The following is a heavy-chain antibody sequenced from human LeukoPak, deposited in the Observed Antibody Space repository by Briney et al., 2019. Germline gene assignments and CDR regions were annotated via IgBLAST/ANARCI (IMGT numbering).Heavy chain of an antibody. CDR2: INPNNGGT. CDR3: AREAYYNSGSYAY. J-gene: IGHJ4*02. CDR1: GYTFTGYY. V-gene: IGHV1-2*04. Sequence: ASVKVSCKASGYTFTGYYIHWVRRAPGQGLEWMGWINPNNGGTNYAQKFQGWVTVTRDTSISTAYMELTRLRSDDTALYYCAREAYYNSGSYAYWGQGTLVTVSS. D-gene: IGHD3-10*01.